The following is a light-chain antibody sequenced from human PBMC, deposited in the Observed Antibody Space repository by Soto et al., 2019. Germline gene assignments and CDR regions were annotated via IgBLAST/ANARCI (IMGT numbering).Light chain of an antibody. CDR2: TAS. CDR1: QGVSTW. CDR3: QQAASFPIT. J-gene: IGKJ5*01. Sequence: DIQMPQSPSSVSASVGDRVTPTCRASQGVSTWLAWYPQKPGKAPNILIYTASSLQSGVPSRFSGSGSGTDFTLTINGLQPEDFATYYCQQAASFPITFGQGTRLEIK. V-gene: IGKV1-12*01.